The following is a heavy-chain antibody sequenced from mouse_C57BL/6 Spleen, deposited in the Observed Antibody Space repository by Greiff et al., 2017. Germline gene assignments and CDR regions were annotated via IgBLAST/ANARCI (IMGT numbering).Heavy chain of an antibody. CDR3: ARHYGSSPWFAY. J-gene: IGHJ3*01. Sequence: EVQVVESGGGLVKPGGSLKLSCAASGFTFSSYTMSWVRQTPEKRLELVATISGGGGNTYYPDSVKGRFTISRDNAKNTLYLQMSSLRSEDTALYYCARHYGSSPWFAYWGQGTLVTVSA. D-gene: IGHD1-1*01. V-gene: IGHV5-9*01. CDR2: ISGGGGNT. CDR1: GFTFSSYT.